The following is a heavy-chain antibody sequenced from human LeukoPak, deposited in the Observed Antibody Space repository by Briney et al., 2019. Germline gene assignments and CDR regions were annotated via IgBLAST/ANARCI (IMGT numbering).Heavy chain of an antibody. CDR1: GGTFSSYA. Sequence: SVKVSCKASGGTFSSYAISWVRQAPGQGLEWMGGIIPIFGTANYAQRFQGRVTITTDESTSTAYMELSSLRSEDTAVYYCARVRHDSSGYYYFDYWGQGTLVTVSS. CDR2: IIPIFGTA. V-gene: IGHV1-69*05. D-gene: IGHD3-22*01. CDR3: ARVRHDSSGYYYFDY. J-gene: IGHJ4*02.